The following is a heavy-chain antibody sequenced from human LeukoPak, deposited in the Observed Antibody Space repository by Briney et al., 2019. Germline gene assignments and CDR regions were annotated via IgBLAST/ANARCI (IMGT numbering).Heavy chain of an antibody. CDR2: MNEDGSVK. J-gene: IGHJ5*02. CDR3: AVDGGYNRFDP. Sequence: GGSLRLSCAASGFTFSSHWMTWARQAPGKGLEWVANMNEDGSVKNYVVSVKGRFTISRDNAKSSLYLQMNSLRAEDTAVYYCAVDGGYNRFDPWGQGTLVTVPS. V-gene: IGHV3-7*04. CDR1: GFTFSSHW. D-gene: IGHD3-16*01.